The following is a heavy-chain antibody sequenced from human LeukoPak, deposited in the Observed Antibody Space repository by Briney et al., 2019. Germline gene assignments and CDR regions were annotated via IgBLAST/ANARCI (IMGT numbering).Heavy chain of an antibody. V-gene: IGHV3-7*01. CDR3: ASGFLDDFWSGHF. CDR1: GFTFSNYW. J-gene: IGHJ4*02. Sequence: GGSLRLSCAASGFTFSNYWMSWVRQAPGKGLEWVANIKHDGSEKYYVDSVKGRFTISRDNAKNSLYLQMNSLRAEDTAVYYCASGFLDDFWSGHFWGQGTLVTVSS. D-gene: IGHD3-3*01. CDR2: IKHDGSEK.